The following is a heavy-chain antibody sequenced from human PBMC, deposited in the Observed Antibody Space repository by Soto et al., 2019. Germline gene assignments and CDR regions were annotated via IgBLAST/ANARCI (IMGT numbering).Heavy chain of an antibody. J-gene: IGHJ6*02. CDR2: ISPFFDAP. V-gene: IGHV1-69*13. D-gene: IGHD6-13*01. CDR1: GGTXTRNA. Sequence: SXKVSCKASGGTXTRNAISWVRQAPGQGLEWMGGISPFFDAPNYAQKFQGRVTITADESTSIVFMEMSSLRFEDTAVYYCARSRAAAPPRVGMDVWGQGTTVTVSS. CDR3: ARSRAAAPPRVGMDV.